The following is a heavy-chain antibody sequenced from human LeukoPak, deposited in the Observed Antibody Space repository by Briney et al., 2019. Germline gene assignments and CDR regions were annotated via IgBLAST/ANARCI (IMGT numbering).Heavy chain of an antibody. V-gene: IGHV3-23*01. CDR1: GFTFSSYA. D-gene: IGHD5-18*01. CDR2: ISGSGGST. J-gene: IGHJ4*02. CDR3: AKQSGYSYGPFDY. Sequence: GGSLRPSCAASGFTFSSYAMSWVRQAPGKGLEWVSAISGSGGSTYYADSVKGRFTISRDKSKNTLYLQMHSLRAEDTAVYYCAKQSGYSYGPFDYWGQGTLVTVSS.